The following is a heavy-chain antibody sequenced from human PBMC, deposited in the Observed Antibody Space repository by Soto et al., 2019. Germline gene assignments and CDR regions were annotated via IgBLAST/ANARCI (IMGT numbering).Heavy chain of an antibody. V-gene: IGHV1-18*01. D-gene: IGHD3-10*01. CDR1: GYTFTSYG. CDR2: ISAYNGNT. CDR3: ARVGGEEPEYYYYYYMDV. J-gene: IGHJ6*03. Sequence: ASVKVSCKASGYTFTSYGISWVRQAPGQGLKWMGWISAYNGNTNYAQKLQGRVTMTTDTSTSTAYMELRSLRSDDTAVYYCARVGGEEPEYYYYYYMDVWGKGTTVTVSS.